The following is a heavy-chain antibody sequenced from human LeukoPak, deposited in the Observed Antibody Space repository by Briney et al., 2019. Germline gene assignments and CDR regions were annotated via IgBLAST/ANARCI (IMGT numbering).Heavy chain of an antibody. J-gene: IGHJ1*01. Sequence: SCKASGGTFSSYGMHWVRQAPGKGLEWVAFIRYDGSNKYYADSVKGRFTISRDNSKNTLYLQMNSLRAEDTAVYYCAKVIGGWYGVEYFQHWGQGTLVTVSS. CDR1: GGTFSSYG. CDR2: IRYDGSNK. CDR3: AKVIGGWYGVEYFQH. V-gene: IGHV3-30*02. D-gene: IGHD6-19*01.